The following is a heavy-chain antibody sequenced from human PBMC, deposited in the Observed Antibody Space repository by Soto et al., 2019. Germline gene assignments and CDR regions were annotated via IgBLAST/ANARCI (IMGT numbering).Heavy chain of an antibody. Sequence: QVQLVQSGADVKKPGSSLKVSCKASGGTFTNYAFSWVRQAPGQGPEWMGGIIPIFGTPDYAQKFQGRVIITADESTRTVSMELNSLRSDDTAVYYCARERSVGYCITTTCPKPFYYYAMDVWGQGTTVTVSS. CDR2: IIPIFGTP. CDR3: ARERSVGYCITTTCPKPFYYYAMDV. V-gene: IGHV1-69*12. J-gene: IGHJ6*02. D-gene: IGHD2-2*01. CDR1: GGTFTNYA.